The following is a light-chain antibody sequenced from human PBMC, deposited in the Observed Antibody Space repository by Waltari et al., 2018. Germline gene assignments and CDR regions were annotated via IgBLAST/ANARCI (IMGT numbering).Light chain of an antibody. CDR1: QSVSSY. Sequence: EIVLTQSPATLSLSPGERATLSCRASQSVSSYLAWYQQKPGQAPRLLTYDAANRATGIPARFSGSGSGTDCTLTISSLEPEDFAVYYCQQRSNWPPYTFGQGTKLEIK. CDR3: QQRSNWPPYT. CDR2: DAA. J-gene: IGKJ2*01. V-gene: IGKV3-11*01.